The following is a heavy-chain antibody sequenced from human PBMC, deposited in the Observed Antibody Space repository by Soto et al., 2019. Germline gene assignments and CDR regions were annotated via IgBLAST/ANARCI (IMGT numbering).Heavy chain of an antibody. Sequence: EVQLLESGGGLVQPGGSLRLSCAASGFTFSSYAMSWVRQAPGKGLEWVSAISGSGGSTYYADFVKGRFTISRDNSKNPEYLLKSSLRAEDTAVYYCVKARGVRVDDGFGIWGQGTMVTVSS. V-gene: IGHV3-23*01. CDR3: VKARGVRVDDGFGI. CDR2: ISGSGGST. J-gene: IGHJ3*02. D-gene: IGHD3-10*01. CDR1: GFTFSSYA.